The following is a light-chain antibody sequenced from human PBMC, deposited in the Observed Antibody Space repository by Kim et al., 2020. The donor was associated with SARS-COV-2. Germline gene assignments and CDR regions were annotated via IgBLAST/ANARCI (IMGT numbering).Light chain of an antibody. V-gene: IGLV4-60*03. CDR3: ETWDSNTVV. Sequence: QPVLTQSSSASAYLGSSVKLTCTLSSGHSSYIIAWHQQQPGKAPRYLMKLEGSGSYNKGSGVPDRFSGSSSGADCYLTISNLQSEDEADYYCETWDSNTVVFGGGTQLTVL. CDR2: LEGSGSY. CDR1: SGHSSYI. J-gene: IGLJ2*01.